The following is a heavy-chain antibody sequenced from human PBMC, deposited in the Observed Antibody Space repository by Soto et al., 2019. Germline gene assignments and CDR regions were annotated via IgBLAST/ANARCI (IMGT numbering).Heavy chain of an antibody. CDR3: AIKIDSSSWSSWYFDL. CDR1: GGSISSTNSY. Sequence: QLQLQESGPGLVKPSETLSLTCTVSGGSISSTNSYWGWIRQPPGKGLEWIGSIYYRGGTYYSPSLESRLTISVDTSKSQFSLKPSSVTAADTAVYYCAIKIDSSSWSSWYFDLWGRGTLVTVSS. V-gene: IGHV4-39*01. D-gene: IGHD6-13*01. CDR2: IYYRGGT. J-gene: IGHJ2*01.